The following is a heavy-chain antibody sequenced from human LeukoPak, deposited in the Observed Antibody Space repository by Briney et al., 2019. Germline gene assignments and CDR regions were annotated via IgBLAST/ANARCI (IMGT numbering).Heavy chain of an antibody. CDR2: IWYDGSSK. CDR3: ARRHFDAFDI. CDR1: GFTFSSFE. V-gene: IGHV3-33*08. J-gene: IGHJ3*02. Sequence: GGSLRLSCAASGFTFSSFEMNWVRRAPGKGLEWVAVIWYDGSSKYYADSVKGRFTISRDNSKNTLYLQMDSLTAEDTAVYYCARRHFDAFDIWGQGTVVTVSS.